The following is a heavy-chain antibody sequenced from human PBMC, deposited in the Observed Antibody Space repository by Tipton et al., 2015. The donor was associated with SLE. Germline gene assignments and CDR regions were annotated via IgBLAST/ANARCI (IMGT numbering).Heavy chain of an antibody. D-gene: IGHD2-2*01. CDR1: GGSINSGDYS. V-gene: IGHV4-30-2*01. J-gene: IGHJ6*02. CDR3: ARRRECGSCPEAYAYYYGMDV. CDR2: IFHSGNA. Sequence: TLSLTCAVSGGSINSGDYSWSWIRQPPGKGLEWIGYIFHSGNAYYNPSLKSRVTISVDMSRNQFSLKLSSVTAADTAVYYCARRRECGSCPEAYAYYYGMDVWGQGTTVTVSS.